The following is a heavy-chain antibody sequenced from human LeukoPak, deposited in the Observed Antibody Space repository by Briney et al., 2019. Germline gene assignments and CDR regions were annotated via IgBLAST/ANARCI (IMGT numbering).Heavy chain of an antibody. J-gene: IGHJ5*02. CDR1: GFTFSSYS. Sequence: GGSLRLSCAASGFTFSSYSMNWVRQAPGKGLEWVSLIAGGGGSTYYAESVTGRFTVSRDNSKNTVYLQMNGVRAEDTAIYYCAKKNIDSGDLCFDPWGQGTLVTVSS. D-gene: IGHD2-21*02. CDR2: IAGGGGST. CDR3: AKKNIDSGDLCFDP. V-gene: IGHV3-23*01.